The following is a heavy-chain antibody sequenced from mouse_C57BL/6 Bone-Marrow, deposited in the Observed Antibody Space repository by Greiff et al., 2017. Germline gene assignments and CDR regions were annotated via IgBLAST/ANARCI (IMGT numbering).Heavy chain of an antibody. CDR2: IRLKSDNYAT. Sequence: EVKVEESGGGLVQPGGSMKLSCVASGFTFSNYWMNWVRQSPEKGLEWVAQIRLKSDNYATHYAESVKGRFTISRDDSKSSVYLQMNNLRAEDTGIYYCPRIGMDYWGQGTSVTVSS. CDR3: PRIGMDY. V-gene: IGHV6-3*01. CDR1: GFTFSNYW. J-gene: IGHJ4*01.